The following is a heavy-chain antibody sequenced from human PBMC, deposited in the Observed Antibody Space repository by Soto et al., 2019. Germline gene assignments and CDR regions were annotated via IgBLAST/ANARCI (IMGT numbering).Heavy chain of an antibody. Sequence: EVQLVQSGAEVKKPGESLRISCKGSGYSFTSYWISWVRQMPGKGLEWMGRIDPSDSYTNYSPSFQGHVTISADKSISTAYLQWSSLKASDTAMYYCARHEVWFGHPYGMDVWGQGTTVTVSS. CDR3: ARHEVWFGHPYGMDV. D-gene: IGHD3-10*01. CDR2: IDPSDSYT. CDR1: GYSFTSYW. J-gene: IGHJ6*02. V-gene: IGHV5-10-1*03.